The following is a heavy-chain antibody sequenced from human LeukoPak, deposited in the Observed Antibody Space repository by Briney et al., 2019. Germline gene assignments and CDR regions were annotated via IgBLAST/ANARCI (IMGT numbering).Heavy chain of an antibody. CDR1: GFTVSSNY. CDR3: ARGRGWLQFEVYFDY. CDR2: IYSGGST. V-gene: IGHV3-66*01. J-gene: IGHJ4*02. Sequence: PGGSLRLSCAASGFTVSSNYMSWVRQAPGKGLEWVSVIYSGGSTYYADSVKGRFTISRDNSKNTLYLQMNSLRAEDTAAYYCARGRGWLQFEVYFDYWGQGTLVTVSS. D-gene: IGHD5-24*01.